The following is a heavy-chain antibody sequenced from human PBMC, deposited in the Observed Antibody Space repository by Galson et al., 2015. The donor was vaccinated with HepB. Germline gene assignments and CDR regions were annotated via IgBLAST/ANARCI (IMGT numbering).Heavy chain of an antibody. V-gene: IGHV3-21*01. CDR3: ARAFGVASAQFDY. D-gene: IGHD6-13*01. J-gene: IGHJ4*02. Sequence: SLRLSCAASGFTFSSHSMNWVRQAPGKGLEWVASISSRSTYIYYADSLKGRFTISRDNAKNSVYLQVDSLRAEDTAVYYCARAFGVASAQFDYWGQGTLVTVSA. CDR2: ISSRSTYI. CDR1: GFTFSSHS.